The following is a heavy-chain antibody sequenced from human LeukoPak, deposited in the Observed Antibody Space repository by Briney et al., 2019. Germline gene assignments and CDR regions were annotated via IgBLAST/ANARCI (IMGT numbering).Heavy chain of an antibody. J-gene: IGHJ4*02. Sequence: SETLSLTCTVSGASFSSSTYYWGWIRQPPGKGLEWIGSIYYSGSTYYNPSLKSRVIMSVDTSKNQFSLKLSSVTAADTAVYYCARHAGGISATGTRPFDYWGQGTLVTVSS. CDR2: IYYSGST. CDR1: GASFSSSTYY. CDR3: ARHAGGISATGTRPFDY. D-gene: IGHD6-13*01. V-gene: IGHV4-39*01.